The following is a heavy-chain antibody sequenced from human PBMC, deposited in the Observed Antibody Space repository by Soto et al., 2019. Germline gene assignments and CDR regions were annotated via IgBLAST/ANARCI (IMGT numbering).Heavy chain of an antibody. CDR1: GFTFSSYA. V-gene: IGHV3-23*01. J-gene: IGHJ4*02. CDR3: AKDRGRYCSSTSCRFFFDY. Sequence: GGSLRLSCAASGFTFSSYAMSWVRQAPGKGLEWVSAISGSGGSTYYADSVKGRFTISRDNSKNTLYLQMNSLRAEDTAVYYCAKDRGRYCSSTSCRFFFDYWGQGTLVTVSS. CDR2: ISGSGGST. D-gene: IGHD2-2*01.